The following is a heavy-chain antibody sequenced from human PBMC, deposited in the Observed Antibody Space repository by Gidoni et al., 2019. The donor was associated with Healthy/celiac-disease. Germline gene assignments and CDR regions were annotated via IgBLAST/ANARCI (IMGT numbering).Heavy chain of an antibody. CDR3: ARHVRGGPFDP. Sequence: QVQLVQSGAAVKKPGASVKVSCKAYGYTFTGYYLHWVRQAPGQGLEWMGRINPNSVGTNYAQKFQGRVTMTRDTSISTAYMELSRLRSDDTAVYYCARHVRGGPFDPWGQGTLVTVSS. CDR2: INPNSVGT. J-gene: IGHJ5*02. V-gene: IGHV1-2*06. D-gene: IGHD3-10*02. CDR1: GYTFTGYY.